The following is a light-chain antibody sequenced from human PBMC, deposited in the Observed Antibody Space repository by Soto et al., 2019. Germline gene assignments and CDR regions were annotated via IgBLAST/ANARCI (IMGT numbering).Light chain of an antibody. Sequence: QSALTQPASVSGSPGQPITISCTGTSSDVGGYNCVSWYQQHPGKTPKLMIFDVSNRPSGVSNRFSGSKSGNTASLTISGLQAEDEADYYCSSYTGSSTLVFGGGTKLTVL. V-gene: IGLV2-14*03. CDR2: DVS. J-gene: IGLJ2*01. CDR3: SSYTGSSTLV. CDR1: SSDVGGYNC.